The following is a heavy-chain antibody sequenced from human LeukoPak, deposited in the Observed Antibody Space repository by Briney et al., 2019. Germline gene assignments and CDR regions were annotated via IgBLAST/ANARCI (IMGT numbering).Heavy chain of an antibody. CDR2: ISYDGSNN. D-gene: IGHD4-17*01. CDR1: GFTSTTAW. V-gene: IGHV3-30-3*01. J-gene: IGHJ4*02. CDR3: AREGDTDYGDPQGFDY. Sequence: PGGSLTLSCAISGFTSTTAWMTWVRQAPGKGLEWVAVISYDGSNNYYADSVKGRFTISRDNSKNALYLQMNSLRAEDTAVYYCAREGDTDYGDPQGFDYWGQGTLVTVSS.